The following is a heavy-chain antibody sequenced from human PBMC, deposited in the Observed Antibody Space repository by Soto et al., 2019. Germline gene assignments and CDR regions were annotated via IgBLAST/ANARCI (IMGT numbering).Heavy chain of an antibody. Sequence: QVQXXXSGAXXKKPGSSVKXSXXXSGGXXXSYAISRVRQAPGQGLEWMGGIIPIFGTANYAQKFQGRVTITADESTSTAYMELSSLRSEDTAVYYCARSHITMVRGVIETDAFDIWGQGTMVTVSS. CDR1: GGXXXSYA. CDR2: IIPIFGTA. J-gene: IGHJ3*02. D-gene: IGHD3-10*01. V-gene: IGHV1-69*01. CDR3: ARSHITMVRGVIETDAFDI.